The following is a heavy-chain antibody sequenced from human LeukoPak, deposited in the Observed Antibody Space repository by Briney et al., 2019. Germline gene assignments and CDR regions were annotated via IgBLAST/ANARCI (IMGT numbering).Heavy chain of an antibody. D-gene: IGHD6-19*01. CDR3: ARGVGGSSGWARFDY. V-gene: IGHV3-11*05. CDR1: GFTFSTYV. Sequence: GGSLRLSCAASGFTFSTYVMSWVRQAPGKGLEWVSYITSSSSNTNSADSVKGRFTISRDNAKNSLYLQMNSLRAEDTALYYCARGVGGSSGWARFDYWGQGTLITVSS. J-gene: IGHJ4*02. CDR2: ITSSSSNT.